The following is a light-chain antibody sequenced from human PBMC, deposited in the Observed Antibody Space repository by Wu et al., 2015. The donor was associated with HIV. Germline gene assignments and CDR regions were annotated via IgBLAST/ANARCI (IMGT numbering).Light chain of an antibody. CDR3: HQRTTWPRT. J-gene: IGKJ1*01. CDR2: DTS. CDR1: QSVSRF. Sequence: EIVLTQSPDTLSASPGERVTLSCRASQSVSRFLAWYQHKPGQAPRVLIYDTSNRAAGIPTRFSGSGFGTDFTLTISSLEPEDFAVYYCHQRTTWPRTFGQGTKVE. V-gene: IGKV3-11*01.